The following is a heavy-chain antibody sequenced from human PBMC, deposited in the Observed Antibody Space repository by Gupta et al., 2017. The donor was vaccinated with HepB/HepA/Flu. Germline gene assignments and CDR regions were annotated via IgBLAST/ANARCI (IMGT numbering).Heavy chain of an antibody. J-gene: IGHJ6*03. V-gene: IGHV1-8*03. CDR3: ARGRPVVPAAHYYMDV. CDR2: MNPNSGNT. Sequence: QVQLVQSGAEVKKPGASVKVSCKASGYTFTSYDINWVRQATGQGLEWMGWMNPNSGNTGYAQKFQGRVTITRNTSISTAYMELSSLRSEDTAVYYCARGRPVVPAAHYYMDVWGKGTTVTVSS. CDR1: GYTFTSYD. D-gene: IGHD2-2*01.